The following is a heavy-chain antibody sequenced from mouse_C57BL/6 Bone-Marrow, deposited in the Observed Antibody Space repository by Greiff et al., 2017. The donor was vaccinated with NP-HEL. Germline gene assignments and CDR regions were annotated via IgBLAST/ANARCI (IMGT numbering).Heavy chain of an antibody. D-gene: IGHD1-1*01. V-gene: IGHV1-82*01. J-gene: IGHJ3*01. Sequence: VKLMESGPELVKPGASVKISCKASGYAFSSSWMNWVKQRPGKGLEWIGRIYPGDGDTNYNGKFKGKATLTADKSSSTAYMQLSSLTSEDSAVYFCARSGRYYGSFAYWGQGTLVTVSA. CDR3: ARSGRYYGSFAY. CDR2: IYPGDGDT. CDR1: GYAFSSSW.